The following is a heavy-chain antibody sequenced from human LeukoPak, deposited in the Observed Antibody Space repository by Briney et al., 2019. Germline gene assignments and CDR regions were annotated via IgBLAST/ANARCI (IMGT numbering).Heavy chain of an antibody. D-gene: IGHD2-15*01. Sequence: GGSLRLSCAASGFTFSAHYLDWVRQAPGKGLEWVGRSRNKANSYTTEYAASVRGRFTISRDDSKNSLYLQMNSLKIEDTAVYYCIRVNNGSAKDFDYWGQGTLVTVSS. CDR2: SRNKANSYTT. CDR1: GFTFSAHY. J-gene: IGHJ4*02. V-gene: IGHV3-72*01. CDR3: IRVNNGSAKDFDY.